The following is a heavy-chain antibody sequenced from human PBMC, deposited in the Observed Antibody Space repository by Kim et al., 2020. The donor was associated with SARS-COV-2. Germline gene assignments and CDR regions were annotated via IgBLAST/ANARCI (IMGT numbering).Heavy chain of an antibody. CDR2: IYYSGST. CDR3: ATGVLPDGSGIANKRHWFDP. J-gene: IGHJ5*02. Sequence: SETLSLTCTVSGGSISSSSYYWGWIRQPPGKGLEWIGSIYYSGSTYYNPSLKSRVTISVDTSKNQFSLKLSSVTAADTAVYYCATGVLPDGSGIANKRHWFDPWGQGTLVTVSS. D-gene: IGHD3-10*01. V-gene: IGHV4-39*01. CDR1: GGSISSSSYY.